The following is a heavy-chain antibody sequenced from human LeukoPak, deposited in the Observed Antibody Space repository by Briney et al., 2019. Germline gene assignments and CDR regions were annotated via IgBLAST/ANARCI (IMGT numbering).Heavy chain of an antibody. CDR1: GFTFSSYW. CDR2: IKQGGSEK. D-gene: IGHD2-8*01. CDR3: ASTTWFMDFDY. J-gene: IGHJ4*02. V-gene: IGHV3-7*01. Sequence: GGSLRLSCAASGFTFSSYWMSWVRQAPGKGLEWVANIKQGGSEKYYVDSVKGRFTISRDNAKNSLYLQMNSLRAEDTAVYYCASTTWFMDFDYWGQGTLVTVSS.